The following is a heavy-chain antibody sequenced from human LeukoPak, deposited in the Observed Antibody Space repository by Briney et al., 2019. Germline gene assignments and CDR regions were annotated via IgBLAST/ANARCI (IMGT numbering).Heavy chain of an antibody. J-gene: IGHJ4*02. Sequence: GGSLRLSCAASGFSFINYGMHWVRQAPGKGLEWVASISHDGSNYYYADSVKGRFTISRDNSRNTLYLQMNSLKVEDTAVFYCTSGSSGYRFDYWGQGTLVTVSS. CDR2: ISHDGSNY. CDR3: TSGSSGYRFDY. V-gene: IGHV3-30*03. CDR1: GFSFINYG. D-gene: IGHD3-22*01.